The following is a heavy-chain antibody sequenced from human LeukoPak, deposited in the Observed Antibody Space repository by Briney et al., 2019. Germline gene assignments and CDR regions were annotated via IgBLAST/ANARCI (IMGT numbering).Heavy chain of an antibody. V-gene: IGHV4-38-2*01. Sequence: SETLSLTCAVSGYSISSGYYWGWIRQPPGKGLEWIGSFYHSGSTYYNPSLKSRVTISVDTSKNQFSLKLSSVTAADTAVYYCARTPAAFDYWGQGTLVTVSS. CDR3: ARTPAAFDY. J-gene: IGHJ4*02. CDR1: GYSISSGYY. D-gene: IGHD2-2*01. CDR2: FYHSGST.